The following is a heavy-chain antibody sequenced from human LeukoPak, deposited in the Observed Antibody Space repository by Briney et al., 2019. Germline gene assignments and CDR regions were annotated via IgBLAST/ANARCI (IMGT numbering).Heavy chain of an antibody. CDR1: GFTFSSYS. D-gene: IGHD3-22*01. CDR2: ISSSGRTI. CDR3: ARPLRSGYYLAFDY. Sequence: GGSLRLSCAASGFTFSSYSMNWVRQAPGKGLEWISYISSSGRTIHYAESVKGRLTISRDNARNSLYLQIDSLRVEDTAVYYCARPLRSGYYLAFDYWGQGTLVTVSS. V-gene: IGHV3-48*04. J-gene: IGHJ4*02.